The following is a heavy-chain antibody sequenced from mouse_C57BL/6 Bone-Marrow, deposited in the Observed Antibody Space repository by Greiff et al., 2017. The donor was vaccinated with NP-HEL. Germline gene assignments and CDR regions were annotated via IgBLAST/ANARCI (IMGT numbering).Heavy chain of an antibody. CDR2: ISYDGSN. CDR1: GYSITSGYY. J-gene: IGHJ3*01. CDR3: ASIYYGLAY. D-gene: IGHD2-1*01. Sequence: EVKLQESGPGLVKPSQSLSLTCSVTGYSITSGYYWNWIRQFPGNKLEWMGYISYDGSNNYNPSLKNRISITRDTSKNQFFLKLNSVTTEDTATYYCASIYYGLAYWGQGTLVTVSA. V-gene: IGHV3-6*01.